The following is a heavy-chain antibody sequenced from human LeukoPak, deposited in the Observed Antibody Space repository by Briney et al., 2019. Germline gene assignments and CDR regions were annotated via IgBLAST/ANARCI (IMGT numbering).Heavy chain of an antibody. CDR1: GYTFTSYG. CDR3: ARGRSSWYGPDNWFDP. D-gene: IGHD6-13*01. V-gene: IGHV1-18*01. J-gene: IGHJ5*02. CDR2: ISAYNGNT. Sequence: ASVKVSCKASGYTFTSYGISWVRQAPGQGLEWMGWISAYNGNTNYAQKLQGRVTMTTDTSTSTAYMELRSLRSDDTAVYYCARGRSSWYGPDNWFDPWGQGTLVTVPS.